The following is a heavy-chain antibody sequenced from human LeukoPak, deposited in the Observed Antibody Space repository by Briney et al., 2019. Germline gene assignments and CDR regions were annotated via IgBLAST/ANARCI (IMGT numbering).Heavy chain of an antibody. CDR3: ARNLNWLGVFDY. CDR2: TYSDGST. J-gene: IGHJ4*02. Sequence: GGSLRLSCAASGFTVSSKYMSWVRQAPGKGLEWVSVTYSDGSTYYADSVKGRFTISRDNSKNTLYLQVNSLRAEDTAVYYCARNLNWLGVFDYWGQGTLVTVSS. CDR1: GFTVSSKY. D-gene: IGHD6-19*01. V-gene: IGHV3-53*01.